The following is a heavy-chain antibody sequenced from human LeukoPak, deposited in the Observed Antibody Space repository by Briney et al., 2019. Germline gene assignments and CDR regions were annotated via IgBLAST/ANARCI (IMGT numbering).Heavy chain of an antibody. D-gene: IGHD2-15*01. V-gene: IGHV3-23*01. CDR3: ARDLGSGGRGYFDY. Sequence: GGSLRLSGAASGFTFSSYAMSWVRQAPGKGLEWVSAISGSGGSTYYADSVKGRFTISRDNSKNTLYLQMNSLRAEDTAVYYCARDLGSGGRGYFDYWGQGTLVTVSS. J-gene: IGHJ4*02. CDR2: ISGSGGST. CDR1: GFTFSSYA.